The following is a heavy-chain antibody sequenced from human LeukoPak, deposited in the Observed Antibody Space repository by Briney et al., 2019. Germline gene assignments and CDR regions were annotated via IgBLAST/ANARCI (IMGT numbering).Heavy chain of an antibody. CDR1: GFTFSSYA. CDR3: ARDLYSVVVDRMDV. V-gene: IGHV3-23*01. D-gene: IGHD2-21*01. Sequence: GGSLRLSCAASGFTFSSYAMSWVRQAPGKGLEWVSAISGSGGSTYYADSVKGRFTISRDNSKNTLYLQMNSLRAEDTAVYYCARDLYSVVVDRMDVWGQGTTVTVSS. CDR2: ISGSGGST. J-gene: IGHJ6*02.